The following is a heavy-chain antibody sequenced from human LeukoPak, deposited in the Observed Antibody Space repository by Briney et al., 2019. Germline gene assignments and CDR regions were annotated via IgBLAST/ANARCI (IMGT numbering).Heavy chain of an antibody. V-gene: IGHV3-48*04. J-gene: IGHJ4*02. CDR3: ARGSRYCGSGTCYYFDQ. Sequence: GGSLRLSCAASGFTFSSYSMNWVRQAPGKGLEWVSYISSSSSTIYYADSVKGRFTISRDNAKNSLYLQMNSLRAEDTAVYFCARGSRYCGSGTCYYFDQWGQGTLVTVSS. CDR2: ISSSSSTI. CDR1: GFTFSSYS. D-gene: IGHD2-15*01.